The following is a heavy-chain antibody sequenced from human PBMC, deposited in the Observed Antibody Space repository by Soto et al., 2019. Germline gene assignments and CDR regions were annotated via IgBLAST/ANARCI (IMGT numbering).Heavy chain of an antibody. CDR3: DRSPCYGSKSKFYY. CDR1: GVSISDGGYS. CDR2: THVRGDT. D-gene: IGHD3-10*01. J-gene: IGHJ4*02. Sequence: QLQLQESGSGLVKPSQTLSLNCAVSGVSISDGGYSWSWIRQPPGKGLEWIGYTHVRGDTYYNHSLTCRVTLSVYRSRNQFSLDLRSMAAADTAVYYCDRSPCYGSKSKFYYWGQGTLVSVS. V-gene: IGHV4-30-2*01.